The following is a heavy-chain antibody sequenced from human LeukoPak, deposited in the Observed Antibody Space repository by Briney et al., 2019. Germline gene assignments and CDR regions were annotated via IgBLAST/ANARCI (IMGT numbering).Heavy chain of an antibody. J-gene: IGHJ4*02. V-gene: IGHV5-51*01. Sequence: GESLKISCKGSGYSFASYWTAWVRQMPGKGLEWMGIIYPGDSDTRYSPSFQGQVTISADKSISTAYLQWSSLKASDTAMYYCASSPTTVTPFDYWGQGTLVTVSS. CDR3: ASSPTTVTPFDY. CDR1: GYSFASYW. D-gene: IGHD4-17*01. CDR2: IYPGDSDT.